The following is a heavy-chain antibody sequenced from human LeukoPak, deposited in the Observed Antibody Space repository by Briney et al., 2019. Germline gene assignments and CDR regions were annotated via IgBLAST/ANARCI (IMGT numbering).Heavy chain of an antibody. D-gene: IGHD3-22*01. V-gene: IGHV3-64D*06. J-gene: IGHJ4*02. CDR1: GFTFSSYA. CDR3: ARGDSSGYYYIDY. Sequence: GGSLRLSCSASGFTFSSYAMHWVRQAPGKGLEYVSAISSNGGSTYYADSVKGRFTISRDNSKNTLYLQMSSLRAEDTAVYYCARGDSSGYYYIDYWGQGTLVTVSS. CDR2: ISSNGGST.